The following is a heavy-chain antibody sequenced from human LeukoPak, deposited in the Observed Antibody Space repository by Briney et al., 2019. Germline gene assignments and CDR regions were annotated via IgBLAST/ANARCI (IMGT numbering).Heavy chain of an antibody. CDR3: AREGFDRGDAFDI. D-gene: IGHD3-10*01. V-gene: IGHV3-33*01. J-gene: IGHJ3*02. CDR2: IWYDGSNK. Sequence: GGSLRLSCAASGFTFSSYGMYWVRQAPGKGLEWVAVIWYDGSNKYYADPVKGRFTISRDNSKNTLYLQMNSLRAEDTAVYYCAREGFDRGDAFDIWGQGTMVTVSS. CDR1: GFTFSSYG.